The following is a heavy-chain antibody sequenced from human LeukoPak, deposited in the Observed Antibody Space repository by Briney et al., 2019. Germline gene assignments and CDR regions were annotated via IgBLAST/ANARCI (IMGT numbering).Heavy chain of an antibody. CDR2: INPSGGST. CDR1: GYTFTNYY. D-gene: IGHD3-22*01. CDR3: AKSHKGVRDIWDYDTSGSLDY. V-gene: IGHV1-46*01. J-gene: IGHJ4*02. Sequence: ASVKVSCKASGYTFTNYYMHWVRQAPGQGLEWMGIINPSGGSTSHAQKFQGRVTMTRDTSTSTVYMELSSLRSEDTAVYYCAKSHKGVRDIWDYDTSGSLDYWGQGTLVTVSS.